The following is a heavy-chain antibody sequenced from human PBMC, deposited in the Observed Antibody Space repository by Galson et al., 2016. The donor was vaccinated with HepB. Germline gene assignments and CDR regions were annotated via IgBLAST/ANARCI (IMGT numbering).Heavy chain of an antibody. V-gene: IGHV3-21*01. CDR3: VRSSWFALDV. CDR1: GFTVSFSDYS. D-gene: IGHD3-9*01. Sequence: SLRLSCAASGFTVSFSDYSMNWVRQTLGKGLQWVSSINGDSDYIYYADSMKGRFTVSRDNAKRSVYLQINGLSAEDTAVFFCVRSSWFALDVWGQGTTVTVSS. CDR2: INGDSDYI. J-gene: IGHJ6*02.